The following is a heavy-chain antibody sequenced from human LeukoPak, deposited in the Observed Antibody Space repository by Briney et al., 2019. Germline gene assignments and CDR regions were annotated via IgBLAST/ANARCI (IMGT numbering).Heavy chain of an antibody. V-gene: IGHV1-3*01. CDR1: GYTFTSYA. J-gene: IGHJ6*02. Sequence: ASVKASCKASGYTFTSYAMHWVRQAPGQRLEWMGWINAGNGNTKYSQKFQGRVTITRDTSASTAYMELSSLRSEDTAVYYCARVAVGATYYYYGMDVWGQGTTVTVSS. D-gene: IGHD1-26*01. CDR2: INAGNGNT. CDR3: ARVAVGATYYYYGMDV.